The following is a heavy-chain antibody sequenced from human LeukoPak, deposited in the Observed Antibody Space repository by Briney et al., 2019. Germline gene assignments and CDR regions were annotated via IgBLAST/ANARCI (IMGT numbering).Heavy chain of an antibody. J-gene: IGHJ3*02. V-gene: IGHV4-61*02. CDR2: IYTSGST. CDR1: GGSISSGSYY. Sequence: SETLSLTCTVSGGSISSGSYYWSWIRQPAGKGLEWLGRIYTSGSTNYNPSLKSRVTISVDTSKNQFSLKLSSVTAADTAVYYCAREGIVVVPAAIGRAFDIWGQGTMVTVSS. D-gene: IGHD2-2*02. CDR3: AREGIVVVPAAIGRAFDI.